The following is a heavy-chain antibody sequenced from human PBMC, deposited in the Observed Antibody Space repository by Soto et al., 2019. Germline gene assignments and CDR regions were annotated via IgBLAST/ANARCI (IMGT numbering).Heavy chain of an antibody. CDR2: INPNSGGT. D-gene: IGHD1-1*01. CDR1: GYTFSDYY. V-gene: IGHV1-2*02. J-gene: IGHJ4*02. CDR3: AREPATAKPEGVDF. Sequence: ASVKVSCKASGYTFSDYYIHWVRQAPGQGLEWMGWINPNSGGTKYAPKFQGGVTMTRDTSITTAYMELSRLRSGDTAVYYCAREPATAKPEGVDFWGQGXLVTVYS.